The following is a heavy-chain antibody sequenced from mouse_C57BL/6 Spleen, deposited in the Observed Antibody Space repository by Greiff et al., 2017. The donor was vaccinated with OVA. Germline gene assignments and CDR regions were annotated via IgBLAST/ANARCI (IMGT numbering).Heavy chain of an antibody. J-gene: IGHJ4*01. V-gene: IGHV5-6*01. CDR3: ARHAYDVGDYDALDY. D-gene: IGHD2-3*01. CDR2: ISSGGSYT. Sequence: EVMLVESGGDLVKPGGSLKISCAASGFTFSSYGMSWVRQTPDKRLEWVATISSGGSYTYYPDSVKGRITISRDNAKNTLYLQMSSLKSEDTAMYYCARHAYDVGDYDALDYWGQGTSVTVSS. CDR1: GFTFSSYG.